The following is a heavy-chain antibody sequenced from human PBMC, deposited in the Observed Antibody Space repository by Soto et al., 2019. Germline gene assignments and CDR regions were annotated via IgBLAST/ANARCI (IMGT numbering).Heavy chain of an antibody. CDR3: AKDHYDFWSGYSSGGFDL. CDR1: GFTFSRYS. V-gene: IGHV3-23*01. J-gene: IGHJ4*02. CDR2: ISASGDST. D-gene: IGHD3-3*01. Sequence: PGGSLSLSCAASGFTFSRYSMRWVRQTPERGLEWVSAISASGDSTDYADSVKGRFTMSRDNSKNTLYLQMNSLRAEDTALYYCAKDHYDFWSGYSSGGFDLWGPGTLVTVSS.